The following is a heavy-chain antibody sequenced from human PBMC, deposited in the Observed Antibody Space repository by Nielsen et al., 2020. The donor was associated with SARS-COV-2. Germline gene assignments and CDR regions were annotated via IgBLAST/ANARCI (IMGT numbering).Heavy chain of an antibody. J-gene: IGHJ6*03. V-gene: IGHV4-59*02. CDR3: ARLVGARSRHLYYYYIDA. D-gene: IGHD1-26*01. Sequence: SETLSLTCTVSGGSGSSFYWSWIRQPPGKGLEWIGYIDNSGTTSHHPSLRSRVVISVDTSKSQFSLTVTSVTAADAAVYYCARLVGARSRHLYYYYIDAWGGGTTVTVSS. CDR2: IDNSGTT. CDR1: GGSGSSFY.